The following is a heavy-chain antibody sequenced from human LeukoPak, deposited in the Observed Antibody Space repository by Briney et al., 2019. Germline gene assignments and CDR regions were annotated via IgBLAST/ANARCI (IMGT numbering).Heavy chain of an antibody. CDR2: INTNTGNP. D-gene: IGHD5-24*01. V-gene: IGHV7-4-1*02. CDR3: AREMATIGVDY. CDR1: GYTFTSYA. J-gene: IGHJ4*02. Sequence: ASVTVSFKASGYTFTSYAMNWVRQAPGQGLEWMGWINTNTGNPTYAQGFTGRFVFSLDTSVSTAYLQISSLKAEDTAVYYCAREMATIGVDYWGQGTLVTVSS.